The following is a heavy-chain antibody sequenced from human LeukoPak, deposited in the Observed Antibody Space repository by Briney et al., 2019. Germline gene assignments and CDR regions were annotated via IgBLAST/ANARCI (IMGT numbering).Heavy chain of an antibody. CDR1: GFTFSNYS. CDR2: IRTSSNTI. CDR3: ARRLLWFGEDYGMGV. Sequence: GGSLRLSCVASGFTFSNYSMNWVRQAPGKGLQWVSYIRTSSNTIYYADSVKGRFTISGDNAKNSLYLQMNSLRDEDTAVYYCARRLLWFGEDYGMGVWGQGTTVTVSS. V-gene: IGHV3-48*02. J-gene: IGHJ6*02. D-gene: IGHD3-10*01.